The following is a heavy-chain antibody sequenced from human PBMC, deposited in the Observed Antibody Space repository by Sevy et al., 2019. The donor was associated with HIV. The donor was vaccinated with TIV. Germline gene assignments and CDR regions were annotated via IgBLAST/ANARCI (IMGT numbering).Heavy chain of an antibody. CDR3: ARDGGSRGMDV. J-gene: IGHJ6*04. CDR2: IYNGGST. Sequence: GGSLRLSCAASGFTVSSNYMNWVRQAPGKGLEWVSVIYNGGSTYYADSVKGRFTISRDNSKNTLYLQMNSVRAEDAAVYYCARDGGSRGMDVWGKGTTVTVSS. V-gene: IGHV3-66*02. D-gene: IGHD6-13*01. CDR1: GFTVSSNY.